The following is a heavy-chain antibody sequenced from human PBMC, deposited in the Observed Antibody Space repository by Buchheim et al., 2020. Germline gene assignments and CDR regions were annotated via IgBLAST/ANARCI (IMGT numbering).Heavy chain of an antibody. CDR3: ARDPSNNDFWSGYYTGISYYYYGMDV. CDR1: GGSISSSSYY. V-gene: IGHV4-39*07. J-gene: IGHJ6*02. CDR2: IYYSGST. D-gene: IGHD3-3*01. Sequence: QLQLPESGPGLVKPSETLSLTCTVSGGSISSSSYYWGWIRQPPGKGLEWIGSIYYSGSTYYNPSLKSRVTISVDTSKNQFSLKLSSVTAADTAVYYCARDPSNNDFWSGYYTGISYYYYGMDVWGQGTT.